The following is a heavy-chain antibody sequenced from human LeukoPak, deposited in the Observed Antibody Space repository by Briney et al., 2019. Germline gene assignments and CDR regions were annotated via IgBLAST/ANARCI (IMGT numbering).Heavy chain of an antibody. J-gene: IGHJ4*02. CDR2: ISSSSSYI. D-gene: IGHD3-22*01. V-gene: IGHV3-21*04. CDR3: ASPTKYDSSGPACY. Sequence: GGSLRLSCAASGFTFSSYSMNWVRQAPGKGLEWVSSISSSSSYIYYADSVKGRFTISRDNAKNSLYLQMNSLRSEDTAVYYCASPTKYDSSGPACYWGQGTLVTVSS. CDR1: GFTFSSYS.